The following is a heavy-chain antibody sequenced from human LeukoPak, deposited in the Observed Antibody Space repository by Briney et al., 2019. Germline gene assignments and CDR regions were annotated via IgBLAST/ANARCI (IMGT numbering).Heavy chain of an antibody. D-gene: IGHD3-16*01. J-gene: IGHJ5*02. CDR2: ISGSGGST. Sequence: PGGSLRLSCAASGFTFSSYGMSWVRQAPGKGLEWVSDISGSGGSTYYADSVKGRFTISRDNSKNTLYLQMNSLRVEDTAIYYCAKASDECVWGMPINWFDPWGQGTLVTVSS. CDR3: AKASDECVWGMPINWFDP. V-gene: IGHV3-23*01. CDR1: GFTFSSYG.